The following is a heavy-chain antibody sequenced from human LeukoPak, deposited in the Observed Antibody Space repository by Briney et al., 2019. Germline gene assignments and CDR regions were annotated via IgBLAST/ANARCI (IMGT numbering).Heavy chain of an antibody. D-gene: IGHD3-10*01. CDR1: GFTFSSYG. CDR2: ISYDGSNK. Sequence: GGSLRLSCAASGFTFSSYGMPWVRQAPGKGLEWVAVISYDGSNKYYADSVKGRFTISRDNSKNTLYLQMNSLRAEDTAVYYCAKADDGSGSNCGMDVWGQGTTVTVSS. J-gene: IGHJ6*02. CDR3: AKADDGSGSNCGMDV. V-gene: IGHV3-30*18.